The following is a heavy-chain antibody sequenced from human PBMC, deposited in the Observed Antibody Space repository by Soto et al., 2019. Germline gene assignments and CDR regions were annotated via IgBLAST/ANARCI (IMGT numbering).Heavy chain of an antibody. CDR3: ARSPDLRGKYYGTEDGWFDP. D-gene: IGHD3-10*01. Sequence: SVKVSCKASGGTFSSYAISWVRQAPGQGLEWMGGIIPIFGTANYAQKFQGRVTITADESTSTAYMELSSLRSEDTAVYYCARSPDLRGKYYGTEDGWFDPWGQGTLVTVLL. CDR2: IIPIFGTA. V-gene: IGHV1-69*13. CDR1: GGTFSSYA. J-gene: IGHJ5*02.